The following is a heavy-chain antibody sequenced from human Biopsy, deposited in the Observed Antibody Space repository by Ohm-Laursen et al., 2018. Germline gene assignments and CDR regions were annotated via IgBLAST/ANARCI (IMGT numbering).Heavy chain of an antibody. CDR1: GGSFSGYY. J-gene: IGHJ2*01. CDR3: VREPKTGTAEAWYFDL. D-gene: IGHD3-9*01. Sequence: TLSLTCGVYGGSFSGYYCSWIRQPPGKGLEWIGYISHTGSTHSNPSLKSRITISIDTSENHFSLKLRSVTATDTAVYYCVREPKTGTAEAWYFDLWGRGTLVTVSS. CDR2: ISHTGST. V-gene: IGHV4-34*09.